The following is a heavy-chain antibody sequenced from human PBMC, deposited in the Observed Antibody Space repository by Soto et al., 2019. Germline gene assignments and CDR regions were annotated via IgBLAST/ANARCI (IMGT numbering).Heavy chain of an antibody. Sequence: PGESLKISCKGSGYSFTSYWISWVRQMPGKGLEWMGRIDPSDSYTNYSPSFQGHVTISADKSISTAYLQWSSLKASDTAMYYCARHADYHDFWSGYYPSYYYYYGMDVWGQGTTVTVSS. D-gene: IGHD3-3*01. J-gene: IGHJ6*02. CDR3: ARHADYHDFWSGYYPSYYYYYGMDV. CDR1: GYSFTSYW. V-gene: IGHV5-10-1*01. CDR2: IDPSDSYT.